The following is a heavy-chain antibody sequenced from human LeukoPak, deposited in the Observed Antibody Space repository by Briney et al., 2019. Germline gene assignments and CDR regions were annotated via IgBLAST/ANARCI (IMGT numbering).Heavy chain of an antibody. CDR1: GYTFSAYY. D-gene: IGHD1-7*01. Sequence: GASVKVSCKASGYTFSAYYIHWVRQAPGQGLEYMGCINPASGGTNYAENFQGRITMTADASITTAYMELSSVRSDDTAVFYCARSFKTGTNEGAAYWGQGTLVTVSS. V-gene: IGHV1-2*02. CDR3: ARSFKTGTNEGAAY. J-gene: IGHJ4*02. CDR2: INPASGGT.